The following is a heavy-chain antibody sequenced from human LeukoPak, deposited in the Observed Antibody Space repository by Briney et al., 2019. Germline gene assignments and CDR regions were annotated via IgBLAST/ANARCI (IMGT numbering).Heavy chain of an antibody. Sequence: GGSLRLSCAASGFSFSDYAMVWVRQAPRKGLEWVSGISSGGHDATFYADSVKGRFTVSRDNSKNTLYLQMNFLRVEDTALYYCAKDGPSHDTSPHIYHVDPWGQGPPVTVSS. CDR1: GFSFSDYA. V-gene: IGHV3-23*01. J-gene: IGHJ5*02. D-gene: IGHD2-2*02. CDR2: ISSGGHDAT. CDR3: AKDGPSHDTSPHIYHVDP.